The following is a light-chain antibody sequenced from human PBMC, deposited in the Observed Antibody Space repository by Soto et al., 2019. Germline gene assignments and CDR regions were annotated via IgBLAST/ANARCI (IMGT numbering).Light chain of an antibody. J-gene: IGKJ2*01. CDR2: GVS. CDR1: QSVTNNY. Sequence: SVLTQSPGPLSLSPGERATLSCRATQSVTNNYFAWYQQKPGQSPRHLIYGVSSRATDIPDRFSGSGSGTDFTLTISRLEHEDFLVYYCQQYSSLPHTVGQGTKLEVK. CDR3: QQYSSLPHT. V-gene: IGKV3-20*01.